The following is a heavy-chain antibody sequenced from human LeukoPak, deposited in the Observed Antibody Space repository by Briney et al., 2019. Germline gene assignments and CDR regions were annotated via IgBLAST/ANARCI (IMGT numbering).Heavy chain of an antibody. CDR2: INPNSGGT. CDR3: ARLRREDLWFGELLYFDY. CDR1: GYTFTGYY. D-gene: IGHD3-10*01. V-gene: IGHV1-2*02. Sequence: APVKVSCKASGYTFTGYYVHWVRQAPGQGLEWMGWINPNSGGTNYAQKFQGRVTMTRDTSISTAYMELSRLRSDDTAVYYCARLRREDLWFGELLYFDYWGQGTLVTVSS. J-gene: IGHJ4*02.